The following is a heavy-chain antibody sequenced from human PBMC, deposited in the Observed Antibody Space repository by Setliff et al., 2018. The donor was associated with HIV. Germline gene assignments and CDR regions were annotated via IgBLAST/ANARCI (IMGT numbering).Heavy chain of an antibody. V-gene: IGHV4-4*02. CDR1: NGSINNNNW. CDR3: ARLFGVITDDTFAI. D-gene: IGHD3-3*01. CDR2: IFHSGRT. Sequence: SETLSLTCAVSNGSINNNNWWSWVRQPPGKGLEWIGEIFHSGRTNYNPSLKSRVTISVDMSKNQFSLKMSSVTAADTAVYYCARLFGVITDDTFAIWGTGTMVTVSS. J-gene: IGHJ3*02.